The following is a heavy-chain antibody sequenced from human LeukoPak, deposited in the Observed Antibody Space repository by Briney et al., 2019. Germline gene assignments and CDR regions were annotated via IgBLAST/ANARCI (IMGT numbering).Heavy chain of an antibody. CDR2: INPDGRDT. CDR1: GFTFSNCW. J-gene: IGHJ1*01. V-gene: IGHV3-7*01. Sequence: PGGSLRLSCAASGFTFSNCWMTWVRRTPGKGLEWVAHINPDGRDTYYVDSVKGRFTISRDNAQNSMYLQMNSLRVEDTAVYYCTSWGDTTAEYFQRWGQGTLVTVSS. CDR3: TSWGDTTAEYFQR. D-gene: IGHD2-21*02.